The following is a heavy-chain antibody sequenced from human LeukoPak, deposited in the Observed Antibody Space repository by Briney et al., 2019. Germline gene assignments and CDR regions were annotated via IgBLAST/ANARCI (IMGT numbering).Heavy chain of an antibody. CDR1: GYTFTSYG. J-gene: IGHJ6*02. D-gene: IGHD2-21*02. CDR3: ARDWICSGGDCYSDYYYGMDV. CDR2: ISAYNGNT. Sequence: ASVKVSCKASGYTFTSYGISWVRQAPGQGLEWMGWISAYNGNTNYARKPQGRVTMTTDTSTSTAYMELRSLRSDDTAVYYCARDWICSGGDCYSDYYYGMDVWGQGTTVTVSS. V-gene: IGHV1-18*01.